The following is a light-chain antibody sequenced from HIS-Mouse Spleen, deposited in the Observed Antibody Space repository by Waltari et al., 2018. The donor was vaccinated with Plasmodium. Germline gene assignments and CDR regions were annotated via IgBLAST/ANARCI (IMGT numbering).Light chain of an antibody. CDR3: CSYAGSSTYV. CDR1: SRAVGSYTL. CDR2: EGS. Sequence: QSALTQPASVSGSPGQSITIPCPGTSRAVGSYTLVPWYQQHPGKAPNLMIYEGSKRPSGVSNRFSGSKSGNTASLTISGLQAEDEADYYCCSYAGSSTYVFGTGTKVTVL. J-gene: IGLJ1*01. V-gene: IGLV2-23*01.